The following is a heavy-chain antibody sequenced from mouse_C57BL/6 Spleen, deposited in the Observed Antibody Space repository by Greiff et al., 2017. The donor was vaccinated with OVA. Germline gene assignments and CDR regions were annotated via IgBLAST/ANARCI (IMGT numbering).Heavy chain of an antibody. CDR1: VYTFTDYN. CDR3: ARLRAYGSSPYWYFDV. V-gene: IGHV1-18*01. Sequence: EVQLQQSGPELVKPGASVKIPCKASVYTFTDYNMDWVKQSHGKSLEWIGDINPNNGGTIYNQKFKGKATLTVDKSSSTAYMELRSLTSEDTAVYYCARLRAYGSSPYWYFDVWGTGTTVTVSS. D-gene: IGHD1-1*01. CDR2: INPNNGGT. J-gene: IGHJ1*03.